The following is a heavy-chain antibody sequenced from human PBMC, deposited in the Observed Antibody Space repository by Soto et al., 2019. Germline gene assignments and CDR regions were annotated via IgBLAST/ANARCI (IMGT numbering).Heavy chain of an antibody. CDR3: ARRMVRGRNWFDP. D-gene: IGHD3-10*01. J-gene: IGHJ5*02. V-gene: IGHV4-59*08. CDR2: IYYSGST. Sequence: TSETLSLTCTVSGGSISSYYWSWIRQPPGKGLEWIGYIYYSGSTNYNPSLKSRVTISVDTSKNQFSLKLSSVTAADTAVYYCARRMVRGRNWFDPWGQGTLVTVSS. CDR1: GGSISSYY.